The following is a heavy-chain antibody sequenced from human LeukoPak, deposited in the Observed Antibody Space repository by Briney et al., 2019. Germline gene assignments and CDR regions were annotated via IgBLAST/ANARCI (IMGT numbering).Heavy chain of an antibody. CDR1: GYTFTGYY. CDR3: ARRRGYCSGGSCYLGYYYGMDV. V-gene: IGHV1-8*02. Sequence: GASVKVSCKASGYTFTGYYMHWVRQAPGQGLEWMGWINPNSGNTGYAQKFQGRVTMTRNTSISTAYMELSSLRSEDTAVYYCARRRGYCSGGSCYLGYYYGMDVWGQGTMVTVSS. CDR2: INPNSGNT. J-gene: IGHJ6*02. D-gene: IGHD2-15*01.